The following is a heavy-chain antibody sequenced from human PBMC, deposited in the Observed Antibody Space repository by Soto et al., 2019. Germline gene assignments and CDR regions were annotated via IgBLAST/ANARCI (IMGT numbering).Heavy chain of an antibody. V-gene: IGHV3-21*01. CDR3: AREYCSSTSCYDAFDI. J-gene: IGHJ3*02. Sequence: EVQLVESGGGLVKPGGSLRLSCAASGFTFSSYSRNWVRQAPGKGLEWVSSISSSSSYIYYADSVKGRFTISRDNAKNSLYLQMNSLRAEDTAVYYCAREYCSSTSCYDAFDIWGQGTMVTVSS. CDR2: ISSSSSYI. D-gene: IGHD2-2*01. CDR1: GFTFSSYS.